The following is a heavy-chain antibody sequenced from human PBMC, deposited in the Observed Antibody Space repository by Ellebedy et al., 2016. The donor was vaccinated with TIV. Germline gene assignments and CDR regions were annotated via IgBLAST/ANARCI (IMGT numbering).Heavy chain of an antibody. V-gene: IGHV3-30*18. CDR1: GFTFSSYG. CDR3: AKDGYYYGSGSYYTPRH. Sequence: GGSLRLSCAASGFTFSSYGMHWVRQAPGKGLEWVAVISYDGSNKYYADSVKGRFTISRGNSKNTLYLQMNSLRAEDTAVYYCAKDGYYYGSGSYYTPRHWGQGTLVTVSS. CDR2: ISYDGSNK. J-gene: IGHJ4*02. D-gene: IGHD3-10*01.